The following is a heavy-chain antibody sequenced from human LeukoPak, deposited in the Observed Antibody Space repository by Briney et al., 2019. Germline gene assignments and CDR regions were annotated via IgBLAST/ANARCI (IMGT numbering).Heavy chain of an antibody. Sequence: SETLSLTCTVSGGSISSADYYWSWIRQRPGKGLEWIGYIYYSGSTYYNPSLKSRVSISLDTSKNQFSLKLSSVTAADTAVYYCAREGVYDSTGVNCFDPWGQGTLVTVSS. CDR1: GGSISSADYY. D-gene: IGHD3-22*01. J-gene: IGHJ5*02. CDR3: AREGVYDSTGVNCFDP. V-gene: IGHV4-30-4*01. CDR2: IYYSGST.